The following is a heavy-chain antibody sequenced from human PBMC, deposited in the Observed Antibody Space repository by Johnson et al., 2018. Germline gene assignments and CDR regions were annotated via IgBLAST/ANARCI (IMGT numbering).Heavy chain of an antibody. CDR1: GFTFSSYA. CDR2: ISGSGGST. CDR3: AKVPASGTRDDHYYMDV. Sequence: VQLVQSGGGLVQPGRSLRLSCAASGFTFSSYALSWVRQAPGKGLEWVSGISGSGGSTYYTDSVKGRFTISRDNSKNTLYLQMNSLRAEDTAVYYCAKVPASGTRDDHYYMDVWGKGTTVTVSS. D-gene: IGHD1-1*01. V-gene: IGHV3-23*04. J-gene: IGHJ6*03.